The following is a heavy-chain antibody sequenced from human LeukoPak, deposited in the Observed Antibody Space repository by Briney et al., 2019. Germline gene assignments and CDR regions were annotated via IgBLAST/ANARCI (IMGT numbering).Heavy chain of an antibody. D-gene: IGHD2-15*01. J-gene: IGHJ4*02. CDR3: ARTDCSGGSCYFDY. CDR2: IYYSGST. CDR1: GGPISRYY. V-gene: IGHV4-59*01. Sequence: SETLSLTCTVSGGPISRYYWRWIRHPPGEGREGIGYIYYSGSTNYNPSLKSRVTISVDTSKNQFSLKLSSVTAADTAVYYCARTDCSGGSCYFDYWGQGTLVTVSS.